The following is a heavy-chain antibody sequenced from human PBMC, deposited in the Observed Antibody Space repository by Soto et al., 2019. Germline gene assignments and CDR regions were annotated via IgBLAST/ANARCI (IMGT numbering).Heavy chain of an antibody. CDR3: ARGGYYYLAFDY. Sequence: GGSLRLSCAASGFTFSSYSTNWVRQAPGKGLEWVSSISSSSSYIYYADSVKGRFTISRDNAKNSLYLQMNSLRAEDTAVYYCARGGYYYLAFDYWGQGTLVTVSS. CDR2: ISSSSSYI. CDR1: GFTFSSYS. D-gene: IGHD3-22*01. V-gene: IGHV3-21*01. J-gene: IGHJ4*02.